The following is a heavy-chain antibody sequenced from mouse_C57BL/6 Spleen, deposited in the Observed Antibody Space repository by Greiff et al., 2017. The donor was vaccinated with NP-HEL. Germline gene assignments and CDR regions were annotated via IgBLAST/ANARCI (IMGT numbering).Heavy chain of an antibody. D-gene: IGHD1-1*01. V-gene: IGHV1-4*01. Sequence: QVQLKESGAELARPGASVKMSCKASGYTFTSYTMHWVKQRPGQGLEWIGYINPSSGYTKYNQKFKDKATLTADKSSSTAYMQLSSLTSEDSAVYYCARGEITTVVAPFAYWGQGTLVTVSA. J-gene: IGHJ3*01. CDR2: INPSSGYT. CDR1: GYTFTSYT. CDR3: ARGEITTVVAPFAY.